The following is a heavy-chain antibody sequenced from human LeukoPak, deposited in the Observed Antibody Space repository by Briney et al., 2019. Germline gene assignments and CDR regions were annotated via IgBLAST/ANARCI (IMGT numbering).Heavy chain of an antibody. D-gene: IGHD6-19*01. CDR3: AKALIPRSSGCPGD. J-gene: IGHJ4*02. Sequence: PGGSLRLSCAASGFTFDDYAMHWVRQAPGKGLEWVSGISWNSGSIGYADSVKGRFTISRDNAKNSLYLQMNSLRAEDTALYYRAKALIPRSSGCPGDWGQGTLVTVCS. V-gene: IGHV3-9*01. CDR2: ISWNSGSI. CDR1: GFTFDDYA.